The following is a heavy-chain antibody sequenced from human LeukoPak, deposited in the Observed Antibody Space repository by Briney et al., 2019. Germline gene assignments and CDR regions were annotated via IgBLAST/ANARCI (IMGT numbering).Heavy chain of an antibody. CDR3: AKDLIWMATDAFDI. V-gene: IGHV3-30*18. D-gene: IGHD3-10*01. Sequence: PGGSLRLSCAASGFTFSSYGMHWVRQAPGKGLEWVAVISYDGSNKYYADSVKGRFTISRDNSKNTLYLQMNSLRAEDTAVYYCAKDLIWMATDAFDIWGQGTMVTVSS. CDR1: GFTFSSYG. CDR2: ISYDGSNK. J-gene: IGHJ3*02.